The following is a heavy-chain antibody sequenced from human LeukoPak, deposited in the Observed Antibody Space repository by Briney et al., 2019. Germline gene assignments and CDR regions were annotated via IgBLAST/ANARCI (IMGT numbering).Heavy chain of an antibody. CDR1: GGSISSTGYY. CDR3: ARDGILTSSFHF. Sequence: SETLSLTCTVSGGSISSTGYYWDWIRQPPGKGLEWIGNIYYSGINYYNPSLRSRVTISVDTSKNQFSLKVSSVTAADAAVYYCARDGILTSSFHFWGQGTPATVSS. D-gene: IGHD3-9*01. V-gene: IGHV4-39*02. CDR2: IYYSGIN. J-gene: IGHJ4*02.